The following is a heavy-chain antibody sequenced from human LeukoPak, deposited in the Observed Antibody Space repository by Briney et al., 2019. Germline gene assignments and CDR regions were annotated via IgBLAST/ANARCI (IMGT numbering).Heavy chain of an antibody. D-gene: IGHD5-12*01. CDR2: IKQDGSEK. Sequence: GGSLRLSCAASGFTFSSYWMSWVRQAPGKGLEWVANIKQDGSEKYYVDSVKGRFTISRDNAKNSLYLQMNSLRAEDTAVFYCARKSYGGYRGAFDYWGQGTLVTVSS. V-gene: IGHV3-7*04. J-gene: IGHJ4*02. CDR3: ARKSYGGYRGAFDY. CDR1: GFTFSSYW.